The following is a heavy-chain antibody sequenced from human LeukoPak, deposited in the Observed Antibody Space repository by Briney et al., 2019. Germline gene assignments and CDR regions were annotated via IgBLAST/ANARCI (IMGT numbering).Heavy chain of an antibody. V-gene: IGHV1-2*02. J-gene: IGHJ4*02. CDR3: ARIVMLRVIIEDYLDS. CDR1: GYTFICYY. Sequence: ASVKVSCKASGYTFICYYMHWVRQAPGQGLDWMGWINPYSGGTNYAQKLQGRVTMARDTSISTAYMELSRLRSEDTAVDYCARIVMLRVIIEDYLDSWGQGTLVTVSS. D-gene: IGHD3-16*01. CDR2: INPYSGGT.